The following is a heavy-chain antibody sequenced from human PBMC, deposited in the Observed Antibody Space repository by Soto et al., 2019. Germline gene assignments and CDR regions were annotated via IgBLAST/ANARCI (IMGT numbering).Heavy chain of an antibody. V-gene: IGHV4-61*01. J-gene: IGHJ4*02. Sequence: ASETLSLTCTVSCGSVSSGSYYWSWIRQPPGKGLEWIGYIYYSGSTNYNPSLKSRVTISVDTSKNQFSLKLSSVTAADTAVYYCAREPYGDYVAYWGQGTLVTVSS. CDR3: AREPYGDYVAY. D-gene: IGHD4-17*01. CDR1: CGSVSSGSYY. CDR2: IYYSGST.